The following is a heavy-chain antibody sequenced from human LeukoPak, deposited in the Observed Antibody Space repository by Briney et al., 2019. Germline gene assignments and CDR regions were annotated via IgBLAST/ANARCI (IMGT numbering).Heavy chain of an antibody. CDR1: GFTFSNAW. V-gene: IGHV3-15*01. Sequence: GGSLRLSCAASGFTFSNAWMSWVRQAPGKGLEWVGRIKSKTDGRTTDYAAPVKGRFTISRDDSKNTLYLQMNSLKTEDTAVYYCTTVFYGHLYYFDYWGQGTLVTVSS. J-gene: IGHJ4*02. D-gene: IGHD2/OR15-2a*01. CDR2: IKSKTDGRTT. CDR3: TTVFYGHLYYFDY.